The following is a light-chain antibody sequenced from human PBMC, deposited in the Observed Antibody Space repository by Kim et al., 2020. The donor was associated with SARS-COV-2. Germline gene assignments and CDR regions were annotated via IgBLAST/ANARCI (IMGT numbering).Light chain of an antibody. Sequence: GVTIACPGSSSNIEAGYVVPWYQQFPGTAPKLLIYGNSNRPSGVPDRFSGSKSGTSASLAITGLQAEDEADYYCQSYDSSLSGYVFGTGTKVTVL. CDR1: SSNIEAGYV. CDR2: GNS. V-gene: IGLV1-40*01. J-gene: IGLJ1*01. CDR3: QSYDSSLSGYV.